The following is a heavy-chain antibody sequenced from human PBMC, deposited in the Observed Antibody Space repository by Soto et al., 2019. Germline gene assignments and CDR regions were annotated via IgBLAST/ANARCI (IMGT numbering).Heavy chain of an antibody. J-gene: IGHJ4*02. CDR2: ISGSGGDI. CDR3: ATHSWDH. Sequence: EVQLSESGGGLVQPGGSLRLSCAASGLTFSRADLSWVRQAPGKGLGWVSAISGSGGDIHYADSVKGRFTVSRDNPKNTLFLQMSSLRVEDTAIYYCATHSWDHWGQGTLVTVSS. V-gene: IGHV3-23*01. CDR1: GLTFSRAD.